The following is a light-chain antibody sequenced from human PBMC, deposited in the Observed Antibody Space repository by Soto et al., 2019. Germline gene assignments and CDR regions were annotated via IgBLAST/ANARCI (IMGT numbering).Light chain of an antibody. J-gene: IGLJ3*02. CDR2: LNSDGSH. V-gene: IGLV4-69*01. Sequence: QPVLTQSPSASASLGASVKLTCTLSSGFSSYAIAWHQQQPEKGPRFLMKLNSDGSHNKGDGIPDRFSGSSSGAERYLTISSLQSEDEADYYCQTWGTGIWVFGGGTKLTVL. CDR1: SGFSSYA. CDR3: QTWGTGIWV.